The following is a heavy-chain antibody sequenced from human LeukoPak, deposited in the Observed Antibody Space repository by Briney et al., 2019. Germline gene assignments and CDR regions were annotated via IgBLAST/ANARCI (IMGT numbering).Heavy chain of an antibody. J-gene: IGHJ4*02. V-gene: IGHV1-2*02. CDR1: GYTFTGYY. Sequence: ASVKVSCKASGYTFTGYYMHWVRQAPGQGLEWMGWINPNSGGTNYAQKFQGRVTMTRDTSISTAYMELSRLRSDDTAVYYCARGQGYGDYEFDYWGQGTLVTVSS. CDR2: INPNSGGT. CDR3: ARGQGYGDYEFDY. D-gene: IGHD4-17*01.